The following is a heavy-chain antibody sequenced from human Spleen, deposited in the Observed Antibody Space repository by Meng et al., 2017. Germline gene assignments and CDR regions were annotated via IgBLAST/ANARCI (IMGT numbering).Heavy chain of an antibody. V-gene: IGHV4-30-4*01. J-gene: IGHJ4*02. CDR2: IYYSGST. CDR3: ASVVPTAKSYYFDY. Sequence: QVQLQESGPGLVKPSQTLSLTCTVSGGSISSGDYYWSWIRQPPGKGLGWIAYIYYSGSTYYNPSLKSRVTISVDTSKNQFSLKLSSVTAADTAVYYCASVVPTAKSYYFDYWGQGTLVTVSS. D-gene: IGHD2-2*01. CDR1: GGSISSGDYY.